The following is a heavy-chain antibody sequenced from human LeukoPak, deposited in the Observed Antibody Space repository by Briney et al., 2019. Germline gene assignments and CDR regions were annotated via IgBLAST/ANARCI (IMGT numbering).Heavy chain of an antibody. D-gene: IGHD6-13*01. CDR2: IYYSGST. V-gene: IGHV4-39*01. J-gene: IGHJ4*02. Sequence: WVRQPPGKGLEWIGSIYYSGSTYYNPSLKSRVTISVDTSKNQFSLKLSSVTAADTAVYYCARRGVIAAAVFYWGQGTLVTVSS. CDR3: ARRGVIAAAVFY.